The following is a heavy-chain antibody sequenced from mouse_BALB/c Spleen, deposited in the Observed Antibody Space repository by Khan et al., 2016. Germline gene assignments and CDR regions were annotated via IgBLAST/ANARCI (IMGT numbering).Heavy chain of an antibody. CDR1: GDSITSGY. CDR2: ISYSGST. J-gene: IGHJ2*01. CDR3: ATYDCYRFDY. V-gene: IGHV3-8*02. D-gene: IGHD2-3*01. Sequence: EVQLQESGPSLVKPSQTLYLTCSVTGDSITSGYWNWIRKSPGNKLEYMGYISYSGSTYYNPSHKSRIFITRDTSKNKSYLQLNSVTNEDTATKYCATYDCYRFDYWCRGSTLTISS.